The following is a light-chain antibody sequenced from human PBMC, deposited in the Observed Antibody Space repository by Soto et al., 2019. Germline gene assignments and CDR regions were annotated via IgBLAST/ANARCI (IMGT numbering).Light chain of an antibody. V-gene: IGKV1-27*01. CDR3: QKYNSAPLT. CDR1: QCVSNS. CDR2: AAS. J-gene: IGKJ1*01. Sequence: DIQMTQSPSSLSASVGDRVTITCRASQCVSNSLAWYQQKPGKVPKLLIYAASTLQSGDPSRFSGSGSGTDFTLTISSLQPEDVATYYCQKYNSAPLTFGQGTKVEIK.